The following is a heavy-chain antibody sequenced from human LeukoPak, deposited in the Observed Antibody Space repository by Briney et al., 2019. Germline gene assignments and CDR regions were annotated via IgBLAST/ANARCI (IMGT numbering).Heavy chain of an antibody. CDR2: IYTSGST. CDR1: GGSIRSYY. CDR3: ASTVSGLDAFDI. J-gene: IGHJ3*02. Sequence: PSETLSLTCTVSGGSIRSYYWSWIRQPPGKGLEWIGYIYTSGSTNYNPSLKSRVTISVDTSKNQFSLKLSSVTAADTAVYYCASTVSGLDAFDIWGQGTMVTVSS. D-gene: IGHD1-14*01. V-gene: IGHV4-4*09.